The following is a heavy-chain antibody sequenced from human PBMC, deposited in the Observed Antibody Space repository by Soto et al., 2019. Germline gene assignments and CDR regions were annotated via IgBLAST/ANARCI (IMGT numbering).Heavy chain of an antibody. V-gene: IGHV1-69*01. CDR3: ARVPFSWYDSKAYYYYYGMDV. D-gene: IGHD6-13*01. Sequence: QVQLVQSGAEVKKPGSSVKVSCKASGVTFSSYAISWVRQAPGQGLEWMGGIIPIFGTANYAQKFQGRVTITADESTSTAYMELSSLRSEDTAVYYCARVPFSWYDSKAYYYYYGMDVWGQGTTVTVSS. J-gene: IGHJ6*02. CDR1: GVTFSSYA. CDR2: IIPIFGTA.